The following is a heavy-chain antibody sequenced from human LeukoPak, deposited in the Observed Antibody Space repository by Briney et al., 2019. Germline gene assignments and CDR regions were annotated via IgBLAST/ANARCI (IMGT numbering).Heavy chain of an antibody. D-gene: IGHD5-12*01. CDR3: ARRLVSEYRGQHLENYFDY. Sequence: SETLTLTCTVSGGSISSYYWSWIRQPAGKGLEWVGRIYASGSTRYNPSPKSRVTMSLDASRKQLSLRLTSMTAADTAVYYCARRLVSEYRGQHLENYFDYWGQGTLVTVSS. CDR2: IYASGST. CDR1: GGSISSYY. J-gene: IGHJ4*02. V-gene: IGHV4-4*07.